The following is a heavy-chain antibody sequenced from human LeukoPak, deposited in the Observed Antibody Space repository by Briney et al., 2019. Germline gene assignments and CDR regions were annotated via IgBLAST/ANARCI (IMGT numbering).Heavy chain of an antibody. V-gene: IGHV1-46*01. Sequence: ASVKVSCKASGYTFTSYYMHWVRQAPGQGLEWMGIINPSGGSTSYAQKFQGRVTMTRDTSTSTVYMELSSLRSEDTAVYYCASLGYSYGYRDAFDIWGQGTMVTVSS. D-gene: IGHD5-18*01. CDR2: INPSGGST. J-gene: IGHJ3*02. CDR1: GYTFTSYY. CDR3: ASLGYSYGYRDAFDI.